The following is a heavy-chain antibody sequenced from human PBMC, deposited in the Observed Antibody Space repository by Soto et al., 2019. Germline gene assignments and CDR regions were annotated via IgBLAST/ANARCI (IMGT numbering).Heavy chain of an antibody. D-gene: IGHD1-26*01. CDR3: ARDGVGATTFFGYFDY. J-gene: IGHJ4*02. CDR1: GFTFSGYG. CDR2: TRHDGSNT. V-gene: IGHV3-33*01. Sequence: QVQLVESGGGVVQPGRSLRLSCAASGFTFSGYGMHWVRQAPGKGLEWVAITRHDGSNTYYADSVRGRFTISRDNSKNTLYLQMDSLRAEDTAMYYCARDGVGATTFFGYFDYWGQGTLVTVSS.